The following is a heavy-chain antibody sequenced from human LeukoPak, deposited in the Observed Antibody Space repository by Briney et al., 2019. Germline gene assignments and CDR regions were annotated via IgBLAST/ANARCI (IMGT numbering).Heavy chain of an antibody. J-gene: IGHJ4*02. CDR1: GFTFTNAW. V-gene: IGHV3-15*01. CDR3: PTDAFLLFGEFAH. Sequence: GGSLRLSCAASGFTFTNAWMNWARQAPGKGLEWVGRIKSRTDGGELHYAAPVRGRFSISRDDSINTVYLQMDSLKAEDTAVYYCPTDAFLLFGEFAHWGQGTLVTVSS. D-gene: IGHD3-10*01. CDR2: IKSRTDGGEL.